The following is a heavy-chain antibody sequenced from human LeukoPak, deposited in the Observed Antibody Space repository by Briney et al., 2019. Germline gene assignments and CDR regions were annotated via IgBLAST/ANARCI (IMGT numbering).Heavy chain of an antibody. V-gene: IGHV1-2*02. D-gene: IGHD1-26*01. J-gene: IGHJ6*03. Sequence: ASVKVSCKASGYTFTSYYMHWVRQAPGQGLEWMGWINPNSGGTNYAQKFQGRVTMTRDTSISTAYMELSRLRSDDTAVYYCARGVSGSYYYYYMDVWGKGTTVTVSS. CDR1: GYTFTSYY. CDR2: INPNSGGT. CDR3: ARGVSGSYYYYYMDV.